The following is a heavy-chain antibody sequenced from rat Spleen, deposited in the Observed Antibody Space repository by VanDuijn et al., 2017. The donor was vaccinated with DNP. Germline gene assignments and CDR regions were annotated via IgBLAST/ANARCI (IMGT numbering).Heavy chain of an antibody. J-gene: IGHJ2*01. D-gene: IGHD1-12*03. CDR3: ARGPPYYYDGYFPDY. CDR2: ITSSGGST. Sequence: EVQLVESGGDLVQPGRSLKLSCVASGFTFNNYWMNWIRQVPGKGLEWVASITSSGGSTYYPDSVKGRFTISRDNAKNTLYLQMNSLRSEDTATYYCARGPPYYYDGYFPDYWGQGVMVTVSS. CDR1: GFTFNNYW. V-gene: IGHV5-31*01.